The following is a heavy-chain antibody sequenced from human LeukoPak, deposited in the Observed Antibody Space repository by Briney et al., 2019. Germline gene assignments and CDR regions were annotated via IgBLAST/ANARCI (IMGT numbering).Heavy chain of an antibody. CDR3: ARGAALLWFGELDC. Sequence: TPSETLSLTCAVSGGSISSGGYSWSWIRQPPGKGLEWIGNIYYSGSTYYNPSLKSRVTISVDTSKNQFSLKLSSVTAADTAVYYCARGAALLWFGELDCWGQGTLVTVSS. J-gene: IGHJ4*02. CDR1: GGSISSGGYS. CDR2: IYYSGST. D-gene: IGHD3-10*01. V-gene: IGHV4-30-4*07.